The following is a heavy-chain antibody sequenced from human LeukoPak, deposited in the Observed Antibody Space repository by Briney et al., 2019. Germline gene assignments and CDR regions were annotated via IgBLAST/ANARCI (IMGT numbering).Heavy chain of an antibody. Sequence: GASVKVSCKAPGYTFTSYGISWVRQAPGQGLEWMGWISAYNGNTNYAQKLQGRVTMTTDTSTSTAYMELRSLRSDDTAVYYCARGGHYYDINPARVQYGMDVWGQGTTVTVSS. CDR1: GYTFTSYG. V-gene: IGHV1-18*01. CDR3: ARGGHYYDINPARVQYGMDV. CDR2: ISAYNGNT. J-gene: IGHJ6*02. D-gene: IGHD3-22*01.